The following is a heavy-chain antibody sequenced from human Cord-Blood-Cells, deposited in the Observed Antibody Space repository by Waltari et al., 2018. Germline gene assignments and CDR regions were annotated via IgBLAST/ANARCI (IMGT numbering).Heavy chain of an antibody. J-gene: IGHJ4*02. CDR2: ISYDGSNK. V-gene: IGHV3-30*04. CDR1: GFTFSSYA. Sequence: QVQLVESGGGVVQPGRSLRLSCAASGFTFSSYAMHWVRQAPGKGLECVAVISYDGSNKYYADSVKGRFTISRDNSKNTLYLQMNSLRAEDTAVYYCAREGTIFGVVIMKYWGQGTLVTVSS. D-gene: IGHD3-3*01. CDR3: AREGTIFGVVIMKY.